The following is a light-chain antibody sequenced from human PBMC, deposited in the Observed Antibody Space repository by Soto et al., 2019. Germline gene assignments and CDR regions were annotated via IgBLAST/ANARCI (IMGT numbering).Light chain of an antibody. CDR3: SSYTISITPGV. J-gene: IGLJ3*02. V-gene: IGLV2-14*01. Sequence: QAVVTQPASVSGSPGQSITISCTGTSSDVGGYNYVSWYQQHPGKAPKLMIYDVSNRPSGVSNRFSGSKSGNTASLTISGLQAEDEADYYCSSYTISITPGVFGGGTKLTVL. CDR2: DVS. CDR1: SSDVGGYNY.